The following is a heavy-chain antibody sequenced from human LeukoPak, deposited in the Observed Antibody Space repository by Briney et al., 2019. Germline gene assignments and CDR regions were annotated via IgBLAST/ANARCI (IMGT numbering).Heavy chain of an antibody. CDR1: GGSFSGYY. CDR2: INHSGST. Sequence: PSETLSHTCAVYGGSFSGYYWSWIRQPPGKGLEWIGEINHSGSTKYNPSLKSRVTISVDTSKNQFSLRLSSVTAADTAVYYCARGHYYGSGSYYRLDYWGQGTLVTVSS. V-gene: IGHV4-34*01. CDR3: ARGHYYGSGSYYRLDY. D-gene: IGHD3-10*01. J-gene: IGHJ4*02.